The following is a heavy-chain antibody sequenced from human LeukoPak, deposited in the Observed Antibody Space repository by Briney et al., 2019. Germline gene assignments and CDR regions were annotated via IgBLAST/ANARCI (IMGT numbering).Heavy chain of an antibody. D-gene: IGHD3-22*01. CDR3: ARDSSGYFDY. Sequence: GGSLRLSCAASGFSFSNFWMRWVRQAPGKGPEWVANIRPDGSGTDYVDSVKGRSTISRDNAKNSLYLQMNSLRAGDTAVYYCARDSSGYFDYWGQGALVTVSS. CDR2: IRPDGSGT. V-gene: IGHV3-7*01. J-gene: IGHJ4*02. CDR1: GFSFSNFW.